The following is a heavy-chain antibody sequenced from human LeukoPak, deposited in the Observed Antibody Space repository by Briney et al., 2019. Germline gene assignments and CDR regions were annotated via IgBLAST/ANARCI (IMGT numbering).Heavy chain of an antibody. CDR3: ARITMVRGVIPPDAFEI. J-gene: IGHJ3*02. Sequence: SETLSLTCTVSGGSISNYYWSWIRQPAGKGLEWIGRIYTSESTNYNPPLKSRVTISVDTSKNQFSLKLSSVTAADTAMYYCARITMVRGVIPPDAFEIWGQGTMVTVSS. CDR1: GGSISNYY. CDR2: IYTSEST. D-gene: IGHD3-10*01. V-gene: IGHV4-4*07.